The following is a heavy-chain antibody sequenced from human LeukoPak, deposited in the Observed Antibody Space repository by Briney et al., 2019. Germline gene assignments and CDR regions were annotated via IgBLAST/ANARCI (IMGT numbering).Heavy chain of an antibody. Sequence: ASVKVSCKASGYTFTSYGISWVRQAPGQGLEWMRWISAYNGNTNYAQKLQGRVTMTTDTSTSTAYMELRSLRSDDTAVYYCARTRITMIVVVKDFDYWGQGTLVTVSS. D-gene: IGHD3-22*01. CDR1: GYTFTSYG. CDR2: ISAYNGNT. CDR3: ARTRITMIVVVKDFDY. J-gene: IGHJ4*02. V-gene: IGHV1-18*01.